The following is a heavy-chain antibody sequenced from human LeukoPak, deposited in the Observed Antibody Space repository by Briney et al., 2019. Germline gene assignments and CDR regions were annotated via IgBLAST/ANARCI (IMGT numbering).Heavy chain of an antibody. CDR1: GYSFTSYP. J-gene: IGHJ3*02. CDR3: ARMELSTILAFDI. Sequence: ASVKVSCKASGYSFTSYPISWVRQAPGQGLEWMGWIIAYNGNTKYAQKLQGRVTMTTDTSTSTAYMELRSPRSDDTAVYYCARMELSTILAFDIWGQGTMVTVSS. CDR2: IIAYNGNT. D-gene: IGHD5-24*01. V-gene: IGHV1-18*01.